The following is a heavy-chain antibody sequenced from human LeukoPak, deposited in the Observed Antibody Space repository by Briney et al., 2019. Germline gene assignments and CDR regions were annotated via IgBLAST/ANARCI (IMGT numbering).Heavy chain of an antibody. CDR1: GFTFDDYG. D-gene: IGHD1-26*01. CDR2: INWNGGST. J-gene: IGHJ3*02. CDR3: ARDLVVGATTRCDAFDI. V-gene: IGHV3-20*04. Sequence: GGSLRLSCAASGFTFDDYGMSWVRQAPGKGLEWVSGINWNGGSTGYADSVKGRFTISRDNAKNSLYLQMNSLRAEDTALYYCARDLVVGATTRCDAFDIWGQGTMVTVSS.